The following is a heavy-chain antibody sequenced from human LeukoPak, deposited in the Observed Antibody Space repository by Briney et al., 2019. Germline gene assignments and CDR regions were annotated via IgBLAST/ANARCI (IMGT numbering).Heavy chain of an antibody. CDR2: IYHSGST. CDR1: GYSISSGHY. J-gene: IGHJ4*02. D-gene: IGHD2-2*01. Sequence: SETLSLTCAVSGYSISSGHYSGWIRQPPGKGLEWLGSIYHSGSTYYNPSLKSRVTISVDTSKNQFSLKLSSVTAADTAVYYCARLTVVPAARIDYWGQGTLVTVSS. CDR3: ARLTVVPAARIDY. V-gene: IGHV4-38-2*01.